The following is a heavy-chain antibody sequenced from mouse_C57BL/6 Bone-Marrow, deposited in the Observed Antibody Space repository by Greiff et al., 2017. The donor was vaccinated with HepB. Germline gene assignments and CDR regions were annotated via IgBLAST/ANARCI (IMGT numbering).Heavy chain of an antibody. D-gene: IGHD4-1*01. CDR1: GFTFSSYG. V-gene: IGHV5-6*02. Sequence: EVKLEESGGDLVKPGGSLKLSCAASGFTFSSYGMSWVRQTPDKRLEWVATISSGGSYTYYPDSVKGRFTISRDNAKNTLYLQMSSLKSEDTAMYYCARLGPTRAMDYWGQGTSVTVSS. J-gene: IGHJ4*01. CDR3: ARLGPTRAMDY. CDR2: ISSGGSYT.